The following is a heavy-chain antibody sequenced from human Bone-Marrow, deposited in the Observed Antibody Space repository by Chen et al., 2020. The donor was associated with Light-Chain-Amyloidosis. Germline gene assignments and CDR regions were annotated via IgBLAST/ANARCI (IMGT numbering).Heavy chain of an antibody. Sequence: QVQLQESGPGLVKPSGTLSLTCTVSGGSISSGKWWSWVRQSPGKGLEWIGEVYHNGGTNYNPSLKNRVTSFVDNSKNQFSLQLTSVTAADTAVYYCARGPSEVKFGVVMSASPFDGWGHGTMITVSS. V-gene: IGHV4-4*02. CDR3: ARGPSEVKFGVVMSASPFDG. CDR1: GGSISSGKW. CDR2: VYHNGGT. D-gene: IGHD3-3*01. J-gene: IGHJ3*01.